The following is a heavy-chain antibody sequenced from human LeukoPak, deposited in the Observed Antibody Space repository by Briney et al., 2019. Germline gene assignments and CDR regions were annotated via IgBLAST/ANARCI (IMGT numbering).Heavy chain of an antibody. CDR1: GYSISNDYY. CDR3: AKAGTTGIHHWFDP. Sequence: SETLSLTCVVSGYSISNDYYWGWVRQPPGKGLEWIGNIYHSGGSYYNPSLKSRVTILVDTSKNQFSLKLSSVTAADTAVYYCAKAGTTGIHHWFDPWGQGNLVTVSS. V-gene: IGHV4-38-2*01. D-gene: IGHD1-1*01. J-gene: IGHJ5*02. CDR2: IYHSGGS.